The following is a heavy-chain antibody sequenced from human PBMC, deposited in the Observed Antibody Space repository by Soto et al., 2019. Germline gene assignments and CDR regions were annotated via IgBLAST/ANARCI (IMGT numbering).Heavy chain of an antibody. CDR1: GGSFSGYY. CDR2: INHSGST. Sequence: SETLSLTCAVYGGSFSGYYWSWIRQPPGKGLEWIGEINHSGSTNYNPSLKSRVTISVDTSKNQFSLKLSSVTAADTAVYYCARGGPLYYYYMDVWGKGTTVTVSS. CDR3: ARGGPLYYYYMDV. J-gene: IGHJ6*03. V-gene: IGHV4-34*01.